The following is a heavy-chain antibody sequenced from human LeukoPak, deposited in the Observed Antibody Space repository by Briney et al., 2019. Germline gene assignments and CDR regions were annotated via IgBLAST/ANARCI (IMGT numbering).Heavy chain of an antibody. Sequence: GASVKVSCKASGGTFSSYAISWVRQAPGQGLEWMGGIIPIFGTANYAQKFQGRVTITADKSTSTAYMELSSLRSEDTAVYYCARDRGGSLDKAFDIWGQGTMVTVSS. CDR2: IIPIFGTA. CDR3: ARDRGGSLDKAFDI. CDR1: GGTFSSYA. J-gene: IGHJ3*02. D-gene: IGHD2-15*01. V-gene: IGHV1-69*06.